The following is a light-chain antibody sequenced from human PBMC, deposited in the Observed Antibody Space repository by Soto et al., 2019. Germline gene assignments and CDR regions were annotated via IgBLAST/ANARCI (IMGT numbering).Light chain of an antibody. V-gene: IGKV1-33*01. J-gene: IGKJ5*01. CDR1: QSIRND. CDR2: AAS. Sequence: DIHMTQSPSSLSASVVDIVTITFLASQSIRNDLGWYQQKPGKAPKLLIYAASSLETGVPSRFSGSGSGTDFTFTISSLQPEDIATYYCQQYDNLPITFGQGTRLEIK. CDR3: QQYDNLPIT.